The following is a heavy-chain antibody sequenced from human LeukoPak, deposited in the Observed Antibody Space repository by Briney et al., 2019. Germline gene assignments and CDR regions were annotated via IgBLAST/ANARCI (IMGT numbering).Heavy chain of an antibody. CDR2: IYPGDSEA. J-gene: IGHJ4*02. D-gene: IGHD3-10*01. CDR3: ARRSTVIRGVLEEAFDY. Sequence: GEPLKISCKGSGNSFNNHFIGWVRQMTGKGLEWMGIIYPGDSEARYSPSFQGQVTISADKSISTVYLQWSSLEASDTAMYYCARRSTVIRGVLEEAFDYWGQGTLVIVSS. V-gene: IGHV5-51*01. CDR1: GNSFNNHF.